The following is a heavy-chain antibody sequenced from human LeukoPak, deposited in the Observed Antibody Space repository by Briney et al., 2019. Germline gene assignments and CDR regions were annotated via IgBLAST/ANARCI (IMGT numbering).Heavy chain of an antibody. J-gene: IGHJ4*02. CDR3: VRHGDSDSCLAN. Sequence: GSLRLSCVASGFPLSSYGMHWVRPTTGESLEWVSIIYKTGETYYPDSVKGRFTISREGAKNSLYLQMNSLRAGDTAVYYCVRHGDSDSCLANWGQGTLVTVSS. CDR1: GFPLSSYG. D-gene: IGHD2-2*01. CDR2: IYKTGET. V-gene: IGHV3-13*01.